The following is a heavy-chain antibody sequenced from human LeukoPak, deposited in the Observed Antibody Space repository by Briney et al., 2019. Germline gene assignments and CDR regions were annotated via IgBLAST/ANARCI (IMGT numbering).Heavy chain of an antibody. CDR3: ARVRIQSGSRDNGDDGFDI. CDR1: GYILTNYY. J-gene: IGHJ3*02. D-gene: IGHD2-15*01. CDR2: INPSGGTT. V-gene: IGHV1-46*01. Sequence: ASVKVSCKASGYILTNYYMHWVRQAPGQGPEWMGIINPSGGTTTYAQKFQARVTMTRDMSTSTAYMELSSLRSEDTAVYYCARVRIQSGSRDNGDDGFDIWGQGTMVTVSS.